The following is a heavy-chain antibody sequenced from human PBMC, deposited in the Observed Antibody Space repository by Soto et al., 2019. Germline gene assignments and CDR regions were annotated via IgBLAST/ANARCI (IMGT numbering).Heavy chain of an antibody. CDR2: INHSGST. V-gene: IGHV4-34*01. CDR3: ARVPDR. J-gene: IGHJ5*02. D-gene: IGHD2-2*01. Sequence: SSETLSLTCAVYGGSGWSFRGYYSIWIHQPPGKGLEWIGEINHSGSTNYNPSLKSRVTISVDTSKNQFSLKLSSVTAADTAVYYCARVPDRWGKGPLVTSPQ. CDR1: GGSGWSFRGYY.